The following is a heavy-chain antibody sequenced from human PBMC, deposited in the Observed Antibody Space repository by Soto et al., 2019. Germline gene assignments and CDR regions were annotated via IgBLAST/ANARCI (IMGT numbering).Heavy chain of an antibody. CDR3: AKDIRGRTWYSSSSRGIFDY. V-gene: IGHV3-9*01. CDR2: ISWNSGSI. Sequence: GGSLRLSCAASGFTFDDYAMHWVRQAPGKGLEWVSGISWNSGSIGYADSVKGRFTISRDNAKNSLYLQMNSLRAEDTALYYCAKDIRGRTWYSSSSRGIFDYWGQGTLVTVSS. D-gene: IGHD6-13*01. J-gene: IGHJ4*02. CDR1: GFTFDDYA.